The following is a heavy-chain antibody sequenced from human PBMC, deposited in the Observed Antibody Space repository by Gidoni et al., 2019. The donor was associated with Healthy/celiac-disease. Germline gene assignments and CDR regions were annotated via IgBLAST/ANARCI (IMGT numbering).Heavy chain of an antibody. V-gene: IGHV3-23*04. J-gene: IGHJ5*02. Sequence: EVQLVESGGGLVQPGGSLRLSCAASGFTFSSYAMSWVRQAPGKGLEWVSAISGSGGSTYYADSVKGRFTISRDNSKNTLYLQMNSLRAEDTAVYYCAKDLRYYLTYYYGSGSYYNDPWGQGTLVTVSS. CDR3: AKDLRYYLTYYYGSGSYYNDP. D-gene: IGHD3-10*01. CDR2: ISGSGGST. CDR1: GFTFSSYA.